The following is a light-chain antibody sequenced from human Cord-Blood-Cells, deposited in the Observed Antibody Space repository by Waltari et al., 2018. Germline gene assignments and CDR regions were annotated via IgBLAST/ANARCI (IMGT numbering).Light chain of an antibody. CDR3: TSRDSSGNQLV. CDR2: VKN. J-gene: IGLJ3*02. CDR1: SLRSYY. V-gene: IGLV3-19*01. Sequence: SSALTQAPAVSVALAQTVRIPCKGDSLRSYYASWYQQKPGQAPVLVIYVKNNRPSGIPDRFSGSSSANPASVTITGAQAEAEAGYYCTSRDSSGNQLVFGGGTKLTFL.